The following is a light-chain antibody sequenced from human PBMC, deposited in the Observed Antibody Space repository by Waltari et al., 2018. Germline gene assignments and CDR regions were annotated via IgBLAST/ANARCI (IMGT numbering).Light chain of an antibody. J-gene: IGLJ2*01. Sequence: QLVLTQSPSASASVGASVRLTCTLSSGLRTYAIAWHQHQPEKGPRSLMKVNSDGTHNKGDGIPVRFSGSSSGTGRYLTISSLQPEDEADYYCQTWGLGYVIFGGGTKLTVL. CDR2: VNSDGTH. CDR3: QTWGLGYVI. CDR1: SGLRTYA. V-gene: IGLV4-69*01.